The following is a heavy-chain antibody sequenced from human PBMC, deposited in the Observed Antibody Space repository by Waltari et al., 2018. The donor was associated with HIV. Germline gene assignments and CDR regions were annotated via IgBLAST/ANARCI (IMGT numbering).Heavy chain of an antibody. J-gene: IGHJ4*02. Sequence: QVQLQQWGAGLLKPSATLSLTCAVSVGSFCGYYWSWIRQPPGKGLEWMGEINHSGSTNYNPALKSRVTISVDTSKNQFSLKLSSVTAADTAVYYCARRETVRPFDYWGQGTLVTVSS. CDR2: INHSGST. CDR3: ARRETVRPFDY. V-gene: IGHV4-34*01. CDR1: VGSFCGYY. D-gene: IGHD4-4*01.